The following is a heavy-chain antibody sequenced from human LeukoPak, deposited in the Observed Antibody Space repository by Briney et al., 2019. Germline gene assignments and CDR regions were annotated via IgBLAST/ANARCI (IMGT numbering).Heavy chain of an antibody. CDR1: GFTFSSYA. J-gene: IGHJ3*02. Sequence: GGSLRLSCAASGFTFSSYAMSWVRQAPGKGLEWVSAISGSGGSTYYADSVKGRFTISRDNSKNTLYLQMNSPRAEDTAVYYCAKVHSSSLDAFDIWGQGTMVTVSS. D-gene: IGHD6-6*01. CDR2: ISGSGGST. V-gene: IGHV3-23*01. CDR3: AKVHSSSLDAFDI.